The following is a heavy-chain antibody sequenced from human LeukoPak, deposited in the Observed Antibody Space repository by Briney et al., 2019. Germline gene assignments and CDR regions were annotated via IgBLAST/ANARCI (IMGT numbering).Heavy chain of an antibody. V-gene: IGHV1-2*02. J-gene: IGHJ4*02. Sequence: ASVKVSCKASAGTFTSYAMHWVRQAPGQGLEWMGWITPSGGTNYPQKVQGRVAITRDTSITTAYMDLSRLTSDDTAVYYCARDLYGDGFAHFDYWGQGALVTVSS. CDR1: AGTFTSYA. D-gene: IGHD5-24*01. CDR2: ITPSGGT. CDR3: ARDLYGDGFAHFDY.